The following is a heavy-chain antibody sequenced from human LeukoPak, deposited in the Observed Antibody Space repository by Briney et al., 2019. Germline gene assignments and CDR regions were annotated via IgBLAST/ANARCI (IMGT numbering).Heavy chain of an antibody. Sequence: SETLSLTCTVSGGSMSDYYWSWIRQSPVRGLGWIGYLYYSGNTNYNPSLKSRLTISRDMAKNQFSLKLSSVTSADTAVYYCARGEYEDLVDNWGQGTLVTVSS. CDR3: ARGEYEDLVDN. CDR2: LYYSGNT. V-gene: IGHV4-59*01. J-gene: IGHJ4*02. CDR1: GGSMSDYY. D-gene: IGHD1-26*01.